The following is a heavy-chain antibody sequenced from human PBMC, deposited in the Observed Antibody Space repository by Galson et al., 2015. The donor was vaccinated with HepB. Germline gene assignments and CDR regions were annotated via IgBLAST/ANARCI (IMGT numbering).Heavy chain of an antibody. CDR1: GGTFQNFA. CDR2: INPIFEIP. J-gene: IGHJ3*02. CDR3: ARGGGGYDPPVPLDI. V-gene: IGHV1-69*13. D-gene: IGHD5-12*01. Sequence: SVKVSCKAPGGTFQNFAISWVRQAPGQGLEWMGGINPIFEIPNYAQKFKGRVTISADESTTTATMVVSRLRSEDTAIYYCARGGGGYDPPVPLDIWGQGTLVTVSS.